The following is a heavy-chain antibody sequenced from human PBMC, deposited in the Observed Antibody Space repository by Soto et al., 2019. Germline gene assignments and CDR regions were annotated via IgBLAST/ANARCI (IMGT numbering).Heavy chain of an antibody. CDR2: VNPHSGGT. Sequence: ASVKVSCKASGYTFTGYYIHWVRQAPGQGLEWMGWVNPHSGGTNYAQKFQGRVTMTRDRSISTAYMELTSLTSDDTAVYYCTSDPSDGQKFDPWGQGTLVTVYS. CDR1: GYTFTGYY. V-gene: IGHV1-2*02. D-gene: IGHD4-17*01. J-gene: IGHJ5*02. CDR3: TSDPSDGQKFDP.